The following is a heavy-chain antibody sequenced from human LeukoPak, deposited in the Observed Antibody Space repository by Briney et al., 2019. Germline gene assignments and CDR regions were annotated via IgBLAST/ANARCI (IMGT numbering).Heavy chain of an antibody. Sequence: PGGSLRLSCVGSGITFSGYWMYWVRQAPGKGLVWVSRSNSDGSDTSYADSVKGRFTISRDNAKNTLYLQMNSLRAEDTAVYYCARGLLPDYWGQGTLVTVSS. CDR2: SNSDGSDT. V-gene: IGHV3-74*01. J-gene: IGHJ4*02. CDR1: GITFSGYW. CDR3: ARGLLPDY. D-gene: IGHD1-26*01.